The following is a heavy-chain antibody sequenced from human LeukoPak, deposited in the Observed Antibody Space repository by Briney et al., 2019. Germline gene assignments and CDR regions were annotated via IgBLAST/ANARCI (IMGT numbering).Heavy chain of an antibody. J-gene: IGHJ6*02. V-gene: IGHV4-59*01. CDR1: GGSISNYY. CDR3: ARGDLAATDTGYSYYGMDV. CDR2: VYYRGTT. D-gene: IGHD6-13*01. Sequence: SETLSLTCTVSGGSISNYYWSWIRQPPGQGLDWIGCVYYRGTTNYNPSLKSRVTISVDTSKNHFSLKVTSVTAADTAMYYCARGDLAATDTGYSYYGMDVWGQGTTVTVSS.